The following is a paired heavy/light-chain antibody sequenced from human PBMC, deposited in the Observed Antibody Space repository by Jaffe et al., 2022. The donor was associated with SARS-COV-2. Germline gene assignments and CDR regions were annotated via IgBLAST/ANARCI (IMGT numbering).Light chain of an antibody. J-gene: IGLJ1*01. Sequence: QSALTQPASVSGSPGQSITISCTGTSSDVGAYNYVSWYQQHPGKAPKLMIYDVTNRPSGISIRFSGSKSGNTASLTISGLQAEDEADYYCTSYTSNFTPVFGTGTTVTVL. CDR1: SSDVGAYNY. CDR2: DVT. V-gene: IGLV2-14*01. CDR3: TSYTSNFTPV.
Heavy chain of an antibody. J-gene: IGHJ5*02. V-gene: IGHV1-3*01. CDR1: GYAFTSYA. Sequence: QVHLVQSGAEVKKTGASVRVSCKASGYAFTSYAIHWVRQAPGERLEWMGWINGGNGDTRNSQKFQGRVTITRDTAASTAYMELSRLRSEDTAVYYCARDWAINYFDAWGQGTLVTVSS. CDR2: INGGNGDT. D-gene: IGHD3-16*01. CDR3: ARDWAINYFDA.